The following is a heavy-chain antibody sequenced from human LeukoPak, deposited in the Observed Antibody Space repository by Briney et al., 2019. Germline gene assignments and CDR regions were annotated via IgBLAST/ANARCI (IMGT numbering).Heavy chain of an antibody. CDR3: ARAPITSPFYFDY. V-gene: IGHV3-20*04. CDR1: GFAFDEHG. Sequence: GGSLRLSCTASGFAFDEHGMSWVRQVPGKGLEWVSGINWSGGSTGYADPLRGRFTISRDNAKNSLYLQMDGLRAEDTALYYCARAPITSPFYFDYWGQGTLVTVSS. CDR2: INWSGGST. J-gene: IGHJ4*02. D-gene: IGHD2-2*01.